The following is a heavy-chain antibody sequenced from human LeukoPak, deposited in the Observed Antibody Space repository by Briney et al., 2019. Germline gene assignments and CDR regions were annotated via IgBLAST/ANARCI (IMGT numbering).Heavy chain of an antibody. CDR3: AKPPFSDSSGFAS. D-gene: IGHD3-22*01. Sequence: RGSLRLSCTASGFTFSSYVMSWVRQAPGSGLEWVSAISGSASNTYYADSVKGRFTISRDNSKNMLFLQMNSLRAEDMAVYYCAKPPFSDSSGFASWGHGTLVTVSS. J-gene: IGHJ4*01. V-gene: IGHV3-23*01. CDR2: ISGSASNT. CDR1: GFTFSSYV.